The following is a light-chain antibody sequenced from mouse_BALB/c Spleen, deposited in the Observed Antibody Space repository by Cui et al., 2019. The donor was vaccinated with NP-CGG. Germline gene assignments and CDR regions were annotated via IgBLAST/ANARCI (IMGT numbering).Light chain of an antibody. CDR1: TGAVTTSNY. CDR3: ALWYSNHWV. J-gene: IGLJ1*01. Sequence: QAVVIAESALTTSPGETVTLTCRSSTGAVTTSNYANWVQEKPDHLFTGLIGGTNNRAPGVPARFSGSLIGDKAALTITGAQTEDEAIYFCALWYSNHWVFGGGTKLTVL. V-gene: IGLV1*01. CDR2: GTN.